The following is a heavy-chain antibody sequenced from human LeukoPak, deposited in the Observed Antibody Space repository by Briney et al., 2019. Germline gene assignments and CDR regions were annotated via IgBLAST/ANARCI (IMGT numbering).Heavy chain of an antibody. D-gene: IGHD4-17*01. Sequence: QPGGSLRLSCAASGFTFSSYEMNWVRQAPGKGLEWVSYISSSGSTIYYADSVKGRFTISRDNAKNSLYLQMNSLRAEDTAVYYCARLHDYGDYLFDYWGQGTLVTVSS. J-gene: IGHJ4*02. CDR1: GFTFSSYE. CDR3: ARLHDYGDYLFDY. V-gene: IGHV3-48*03. CDR2: ISSSGSTI.